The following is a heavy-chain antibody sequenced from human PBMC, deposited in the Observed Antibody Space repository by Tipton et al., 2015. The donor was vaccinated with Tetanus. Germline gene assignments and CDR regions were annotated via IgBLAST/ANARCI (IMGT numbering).Heavy chain of an antibody. J-gene: IGHJ4*02. CDR3: ARGGTMDY. CDR2: INTDKGST. V-gene: IGHV1-18*01. D-gene: IGHD1-1*01. Sequence: QLVQSGAEVKKPGASVKVSCKASGYTFTSYGISWARQAPGQGLEWMGWINTDKGSTNYAQNLQGRVIMTTDTSTLTAYMELRSLRSDDTAVYYCARGGTMDYWGQGTQIIVSS. CDR1: GYTFTSYG.